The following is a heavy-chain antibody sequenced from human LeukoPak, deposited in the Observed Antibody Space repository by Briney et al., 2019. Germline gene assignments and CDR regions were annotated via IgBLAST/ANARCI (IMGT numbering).Heavy chain of an antibody. CDR1: GYTFTSYD. V-gene: IGHV1-8*01. CDR2: MNPNSGNT. CDR3: ARGRQQLFGRENGY. D-gene: IGHD6-13*01. Sequence: ASVKVSCKASGYTFTSYDINWVRQATGQGLEWMGWMNPNSGNTGYAQKFQGRVTMTRNTSISTAYMELSSLRSEDTAVYYCARGRQQLFGRENGYWGQGTLVTVSS. J-gene: IGHJ4*02.